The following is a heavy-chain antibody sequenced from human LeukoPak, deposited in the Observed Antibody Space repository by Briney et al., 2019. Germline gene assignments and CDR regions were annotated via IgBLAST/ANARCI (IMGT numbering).Heavy chain of an antibody. CDR3: HSSGYYSPATDY. V-gene: IGHV3-30*04. D-gene: IGHD3-22*01. J-gene: IGHJ4*02. CDR1: GLTSRSYV. CDR2: ISYDGSNK. Sequence: GGPLSSPGEAPGLTSRSYVMNWAGQAQGKGLGWVAVISYDGSNKYYADSVKGRFTISRDNSKNTLYLQMNSLRAEDTAVYYCHSSGYYSPATDYWGQGTLVTVSS.